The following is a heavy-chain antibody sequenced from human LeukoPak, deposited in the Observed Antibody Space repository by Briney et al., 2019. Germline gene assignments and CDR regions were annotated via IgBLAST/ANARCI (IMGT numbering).Heavy chain of an antibody. D-gene: IGHD6-6*01. CDR3: AREYSTSSEGDYFDY. CDR1: GASITTYY. CDR2: IYHSGST. J-gene: IGHJ4*02. V-gene: IGHV4-59*01. Sequence: AETLSLTCTVSGASITTYYWTWIRQPPGKGLEWIGYIYHSGSTNYNPSLKSRVTISLDTSRNQFSLRLSSVTAADTAVYFCAREYSTSSEGDYFDYWGQGSLVTVSS.